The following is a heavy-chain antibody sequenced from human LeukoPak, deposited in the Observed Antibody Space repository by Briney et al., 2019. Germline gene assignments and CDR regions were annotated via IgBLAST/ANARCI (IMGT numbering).Heavy chain of an antibody. J-gene: IGHJ5*02. CDR2: INPNSGGT. Sequence: ASVKVSCKASGYTFTDYYIHWVRQAPGQGLEWMGWINPNSGGTNYAQKFQGRVTMTRDTSISTAYMELRSLRSDDTAVYYCARGIRGATTPFDPWGQGTLVTVSS. CDR1: GYTFTDYY. D-gene: IGHD1-26*01. V-gene: IGHV1-2*02. CDR3: ARGIRGATTPFDP.